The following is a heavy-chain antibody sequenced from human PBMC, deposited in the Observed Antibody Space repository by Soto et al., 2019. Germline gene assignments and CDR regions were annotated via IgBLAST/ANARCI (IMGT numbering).Heavy chain of an antibody. Sequence: SVKVSCKASGGTFSSYAISWVRQAPGQGLEWMGGIIPIFGTANYAQKFQGRVTITADESTSTAYMELSSLRSEDTAVYYCARATYGGFGELLFDYWGQGTPVTVSS. J-gene: IGHJ4*02. CDR1: GGTFSSYA. CDR2: IIPIFGTA. V-gene: IGHV1-69*13. D-gene: IGHD3-10*01. CDR3: ARATYGGFGELLFDY.